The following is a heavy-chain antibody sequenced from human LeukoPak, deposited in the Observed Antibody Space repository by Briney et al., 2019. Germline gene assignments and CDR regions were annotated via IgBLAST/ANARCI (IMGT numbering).Heavy chain of an antibody. CDR2: IKKDGSEK. Sequence: GGSLRLSCAASGFTFSSYWMSWVRQAPGKGLEWVANIKKDGSEKYYVDSVKGRFTISRDNAKNSLYLQMNSLRAEDTALYYCAKDTAVLWFGEFLNPFDYWGQGTLVTVSS. CDR3: AKDTAVLWFGEFLNPFDY. J-gene: IGHJ4*02. V-gene: IGHV3-7*03. D-gene: IGHD3-10*01. CDR1: GFTFSSYW.